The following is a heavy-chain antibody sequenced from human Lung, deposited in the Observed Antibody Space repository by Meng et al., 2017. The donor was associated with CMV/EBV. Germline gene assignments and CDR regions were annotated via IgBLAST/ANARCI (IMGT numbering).Heavy chain of an antibody. CDR3: ARGGSSSWRQGVFDY. D-gene: IGHD6-13*01. J-gene: IGHJ4*02. CDR2: INWNGDST. CDR1: GFTFDDYG. Sequence: GGSLRLSCAASGFTFDDYGVSWVRQVPGKGLEWVSGINWNGDSTGYADSVKGRFTISRDNAKNSLYLQMNSLRAEDTALYHCARGGSSSWRQGVFDYWGQGTRVTGAS. V-gene: IGHV3-20*01.